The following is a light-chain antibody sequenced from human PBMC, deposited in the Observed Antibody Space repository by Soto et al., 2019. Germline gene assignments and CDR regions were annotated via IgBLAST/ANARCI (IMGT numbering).Light chain of an antibody. J-gene: IGKJ1*01. V-gene: IGKV3-15*01. Sequence: EVVLTQSPGTLSLSPGERSTLCFRSSQSVSSTYLAWYQQKPGQAPRLLIYGASTRATGIPARFSGSGSGTEFTLTISSLQSEDFAVYYCQQYNNWPPVTFGQGTKVDI. CDR2: GAS. CDR1: QSVSSTY. CDR3: QQYNNWPPVT.